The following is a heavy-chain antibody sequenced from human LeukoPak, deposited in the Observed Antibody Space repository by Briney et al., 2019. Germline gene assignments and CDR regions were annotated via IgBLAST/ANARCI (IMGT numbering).Heavy chain of an antibody. CDR1: GFTFGDYA. V-gene: IGHV3-49*04. D-gene: IGHD1-26*01. Sequence: GGSLRLSCTVSGFTFGDYAMSWVRQAPGKGLEWVGFIRSKAYGGTTEYAASVKGRFTISRDDSKSIAYLQMNSLKTEDTAVYYCTKGEEVGPYGAGGDLLIDWGQGTPVTLSS. J-gene: IGHJ4*02. CDR3: TKGEEVGPYGAGGDLLID. CDR2: IRSKAYGGTT.